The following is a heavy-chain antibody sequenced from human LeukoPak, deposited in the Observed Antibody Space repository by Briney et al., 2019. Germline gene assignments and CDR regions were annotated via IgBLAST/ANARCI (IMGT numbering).Heavy chain of an antibody. D-gene: IGHD5-18*01. J-gene: IGHJ4*02. Sequence: ASVKVSCKASGYTFTSYYMHGVRQAPGQGLEWMGIINPSGGSTSYAQKFQGRVTMTRDTSTSTVYMELSSLRSEDTAVYYCARALEPRDTAMVPLDYWGQGTLVTVSS. CDR2: INPSGGST. V-gene: IGHV1-46*01. CDR1: GYTFTSYY. CDR3: ARALEPRDTAMVPLDY.